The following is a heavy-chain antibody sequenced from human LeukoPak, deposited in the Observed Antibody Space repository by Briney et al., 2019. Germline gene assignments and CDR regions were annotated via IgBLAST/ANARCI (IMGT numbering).Heavy chain of an antibody. CDR1: GFTFSSYS. V-gene: IGHV3-23*01. CDR2: ISGSAGSP. Sequence: QSGGSLRLSCAASGFTFSSYSMSWVRQAPGRGLEWVSAISGSAGSPHYADSVRGRFTISRDNSRNTLYLQMNSLRAEDTAVYYCAKDLQVSSAYHFDYWGRGTLVSVSS. CDR3: AKDLQVSSAYHFDY. J-gene: IGHJ4*02. D-gene: IGHD6-19*01.